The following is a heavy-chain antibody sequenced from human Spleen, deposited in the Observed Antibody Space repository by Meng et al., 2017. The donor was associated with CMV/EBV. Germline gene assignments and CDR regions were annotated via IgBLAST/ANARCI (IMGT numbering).Heavy chain of an antibody. J-gene: IGHJ6*02. CDR3: AKNEYSSRGDYYYGMDV. Sequence: GGSLRLSCAASGFTVSGNYMSWVRQAPGKGLEWVSLFYSADRRYYADSVKGRFTVSRDNAKNSLYLQMNSLRAEDTALYYCAKNEYSSRGDYYYGMDVWGQGTTVTVSS. D-gene: IGHD6-6*01. CDR1: GFTVSGNY. V-gene: IGHV3-53*01. CDR2: FYSADRR.